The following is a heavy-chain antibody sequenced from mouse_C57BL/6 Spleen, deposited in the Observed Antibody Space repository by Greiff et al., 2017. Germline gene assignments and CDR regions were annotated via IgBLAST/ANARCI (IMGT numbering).Heavy chain of an antibody. V-gene: IGHV1-50*01. CDR1: GYNFTSYW. CDR3: VTTGFAY. CDR2: IDPSDSYT. Sequence: QVQLQQPGAELVKPGASVKLSCKASGYNFTSYWMQWVKQRPGQGLEWIGEIDPSDSYTNYNQKFKGKATLTVDTSSSTAYMQLSSLTSEDSAVYYCVTTGFAYWGQGTLVTVSA. D-gene: IGHD2-12*01. J-gene: IGHJ3*01.